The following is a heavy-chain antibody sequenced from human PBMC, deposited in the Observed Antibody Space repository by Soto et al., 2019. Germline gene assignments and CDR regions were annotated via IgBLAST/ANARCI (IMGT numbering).Heavy chain of an antibody. D-gene: IGHD5-18*01. V-gene: IGHV3-30*18. CDR3: VKGDLDTAVVNSPDAFDF. Sequence: GGSLRLSCEASGFTFSDFGMHWVRQAPGKGLEWVAVISYDGNNKYYAQSVKGRFTISRDNSKNTLFLSMDSLRPEDTAVYHCVKGDLDTAVVNSPDAFDFRDPGTMVTV. CDR2: ISYDGNNK. J-gene: IGHJ3*01. CDR1: GFTFSDFG.